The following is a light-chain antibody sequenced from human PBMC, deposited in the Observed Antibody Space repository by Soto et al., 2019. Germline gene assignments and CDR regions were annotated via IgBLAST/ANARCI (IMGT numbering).Light chain of an antibody. Sequence: DVVMTQSPLSLPVTLGQPASISCSSSQSLVSSDGCTYLDWFQQRPGQSPRHVFYKISNRDSGAPDRFSGSWSGIDFTLTIRRVEAEDVAVYYCMQGTHWPYTFGQGTYLEIK. CDR1: QSLVSSDGCTY. V-gene: IGKV2-30*01. J-gene: IGKJ2*01. CDR3: MQGTHWPYT. CDR2: KIS.